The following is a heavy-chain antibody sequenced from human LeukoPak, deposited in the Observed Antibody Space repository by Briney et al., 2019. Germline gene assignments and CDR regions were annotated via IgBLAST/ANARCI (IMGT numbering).Heavy chain of an antibody. CDR2: ISAYSGNT. Sequence: ASVKVSCKTSGYTFTSYGITWVRQAAGQGFEWMGWISAYSGNTNSAQKFQDRVTMTTDTSTSTAYMELRSLTSDDTAVYYCARGSRTTVLDYWGQGTLLTVSS. J-gene: IGHJ4*02. CDR3: ARGSRTTVLDY. CDR1: GYTFTSYG. D-gene: IGHD4-17*01. V-gene: IGHV1-18*01.